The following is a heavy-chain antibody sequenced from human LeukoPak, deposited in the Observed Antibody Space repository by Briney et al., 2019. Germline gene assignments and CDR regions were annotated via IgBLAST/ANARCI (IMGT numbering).Heavy chain of an antibody. CDR2: IYSGGST. CDR3: ARDNPQLIPSKQTSPMTTLYYFDY. D-gene: IGHD4-11*01. Sequence: PGGSLRLSCAASGFTVSSNYMSWVRQAPGKGLEWVSVIYSGGSTYYADSVKGRFTISRDNSKNTLYLQMNSLRAEDTAVYYCARDNPQLIPSKQTSPMTTLYYFDYWGQGTLVTVSS. CDR1: GFTVSSNY. V-gene: IGHV3-53*01. J-gene: IGHJ4*02.